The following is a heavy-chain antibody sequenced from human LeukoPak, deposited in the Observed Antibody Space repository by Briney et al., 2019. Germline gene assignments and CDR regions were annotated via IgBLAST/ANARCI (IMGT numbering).Heavy chain of an antibody. D-gene: IGHD3-9*01. CDR1: GGSISSSSYY. V-gene: IGHV4-39*01. CDR3: ARTSGVFSNSYV. Sequence: PSETLSLTCTVSGGSISSSSYYWGWIRQPPGKGLEWIGSIYYSGSTYYNPSLKSRVTISVDTSKNQFSLKLSSVTAADTAVYYCARTSGVFSNSYVWGKGTTVTVSS. CDR2: IYYSGST. J-gene: IGHJ6*04.